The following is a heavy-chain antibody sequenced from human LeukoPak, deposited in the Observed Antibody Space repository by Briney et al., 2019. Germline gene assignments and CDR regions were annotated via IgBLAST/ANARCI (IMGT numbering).Heavy chain of an antibody. J-gene: IGHJ4*02. Sequence: GGSLRLSCAVSGFTFSSYSMNWVRQAPGKGLEWVSSISSSSSYIYYADSVKGRFTISRDNAKNSLYLQMNSLRAEDTAVYYCASSIAVAGTGYWGQGTLVTVSS. D-gene: IGHD6-19*01. CDR3: ASSIAVAGTGY. V-gene: IGHV3-21*01. CDR1: GFTFSSYS. CDR2: ISSSSSYI.